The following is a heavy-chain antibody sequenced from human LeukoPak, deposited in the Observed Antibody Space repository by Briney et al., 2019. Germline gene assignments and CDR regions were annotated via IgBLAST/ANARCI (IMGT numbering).Heavy chain of an antibody. J-gene: IGHJ4*02. V-gene: IGHV5-51*01. CDR1: GYSSTTYW. D-gene: IGHD5-24*01. Sequence: GESLKICCKGSGYSSTTYWIGWVRQMPGKGLEWMGIIYPGDSETRYSPSFQGQVTISADKSISTAYLQWSSLKASDTAMYYCARRHVYNYFFDYWGQGTLVTVSS. CDR2: IYPGDSET. CDR3: ARRHVYNYFFDY.